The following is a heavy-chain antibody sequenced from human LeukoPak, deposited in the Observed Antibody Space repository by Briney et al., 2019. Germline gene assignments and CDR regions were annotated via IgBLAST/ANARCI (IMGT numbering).Heavy chain of an antibody. CDR3: ARELREHGVFDI. V-gene: IGHV3-53*01. CDR2: IYSDGST. CDR1: GFTVSSNY. Sequence: GGSLRLSCAASGFTVSSNYMSWVRQAPGKGLEWVSEIYSDGSTYYAASVKGRFSISGDSSKNTVYLQMNSLRAEDTAVYYCARELREHGVFDIWGQGTMVTVSS. D-gene: IGHD1-26*01. J-gene: IGHJ3*02.